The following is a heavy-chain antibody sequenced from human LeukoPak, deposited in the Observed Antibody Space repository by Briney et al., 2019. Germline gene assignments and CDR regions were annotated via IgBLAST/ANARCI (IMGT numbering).Heavy chain of an antibody. Sequence: GASLKVSCKASGYTFTDYYMHWVRQAPGHGLEWMGWIYPDSGGTNYAQKFQVRVTMTRDTSISTAYMGLSRLTSDDTAVYYCARAYSGFEAFDYWGQGTLVTVSS. V-gene: IGHV1-2*02. D-gene: IGHD5-12*01. CDR1: GYTFTDYY. CDR3: ARAYSGFEAFDY. CDR2: IYPDSGGT. J-gene: IGHJ4*02.